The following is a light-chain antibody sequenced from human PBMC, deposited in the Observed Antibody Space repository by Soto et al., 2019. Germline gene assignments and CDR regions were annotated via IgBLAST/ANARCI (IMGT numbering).Light chain of an antibody. CDR3: GTWDSSLSAVV. CDR2: DNN. V-gene: IGLV1-51*01. J-gene: IGLJ2*01. Sequence: QSVLTQPPSVSAAPGQKVTISCSGSSSNIGNNYVSWYQQLPRTAPKLLIYDNNNRPSGIPDRFSGSKSGTSATLGITGLQTGDEAGYFCGTWDSSLSAVVFGGGTKLTVL. CDR1: SSNIGNNY.